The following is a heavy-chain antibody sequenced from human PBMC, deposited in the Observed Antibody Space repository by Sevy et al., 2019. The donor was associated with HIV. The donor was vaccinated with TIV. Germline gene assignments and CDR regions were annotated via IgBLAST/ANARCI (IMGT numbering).Heavy chain of an antibody. CDR1: GGTFSSYA. D-gene: IGHD3-22*01. J-gene: IGHJ4*02. CDR2: IIPIFGTA. CDR3: ARAPGTYYDSSGYPFDY. V-gene: IGHV1-69*06. Sequence: ASVKVSCKASGGTFSSYAISWVRQAPGQGLEWMGGIIPIFGTANYAQKFQGRVTITADKSTRPAYMELSSLSSEDTAVYYCARAPGTYYDSSGYPFDYWGQGTLVTVSS.